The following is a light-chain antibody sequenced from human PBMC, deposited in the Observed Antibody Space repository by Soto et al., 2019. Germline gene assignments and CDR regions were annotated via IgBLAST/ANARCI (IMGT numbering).Light chain of an antibody. CDR3: QQYNNWTAIT. CDR1: QSVRSN. CDR2: GAS. J-gene: IGKJ5*01. Sequence: EIVMTQSPATLSVSPGERATLSCRARQSVRSNFAWYQQKPGQAPRLLIYGASTRATGIPARFSGSGSGTEFTLTISSLQSEDFAVYYCQQYNNWTAITFGQGTRMAIK. V-gene: IGKV3D-15*01.